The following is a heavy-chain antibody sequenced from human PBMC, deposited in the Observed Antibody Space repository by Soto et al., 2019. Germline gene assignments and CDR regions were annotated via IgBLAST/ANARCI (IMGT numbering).Heavy chain of an antibody. CDR2: ISFSGNT. J-gene: IGHJ4*02. V-gene: IGHV4-30-4*01. D-gene: IGHD2-15*01. CDR3: ARSPVVASFDY. CDR1: GGSISSGDYY. Sequence: QVQLQESGPGLVKPSQTLSLTCTVSGGSISSGDYYWSWIRQPPGKGPEWIGYISFSGNTYYTPSLKSRVTISGDTSKNQFSLKLSSVTAADTAVYHCARSPVVASFDYWGQGTLVTVSS.